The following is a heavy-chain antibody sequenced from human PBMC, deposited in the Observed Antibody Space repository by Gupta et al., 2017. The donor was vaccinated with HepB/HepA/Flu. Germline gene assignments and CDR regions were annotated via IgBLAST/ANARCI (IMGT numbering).Heavy chain of an antibody. D-gene: IGHD3-16*02. Sequence: QVQLVESGGGVVQPGTSLRLSCAASGFTFSTYGIHWVRQAPGKGLEWVAVISYDGSNKHVGDSVKGRFTISRDNSKNTVFLQMNSLRAEDTAVYYCAKDQTRPKYDYVWGSYPTGAFDIWGQGTKVTGS. CDR3: AKDQTRPKYDYVWGSYPTGAFDI. CDR2: ISYDGSNK. CDR1: GFTFSTYG. J-gene: IGHJ3*02. V-gene: IGHV3-30*18.